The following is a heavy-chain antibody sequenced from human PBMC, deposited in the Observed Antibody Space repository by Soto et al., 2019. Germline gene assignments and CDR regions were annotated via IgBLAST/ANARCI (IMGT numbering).Heavy chain of an antibody. V-gene: IGHV1-69*06. CDR2: IIPIFGTA. J-gene: IGHJ4*02. CDR1: GGTFSSYA. Sequence: QVQLVQSGAEVKKPGSSVKVSCKASGGTFSSYAISWVRQAPGQGLEWMGGIIPIFGTANYAQKFQGRVTTTADKTKSTAYMELSSLRSEDTAVYYGATLSTFGGVIVTTSLDYWGQGTLVTVSS. CDR3: ATLSTFGGVIVTTSLDY. D-gene: IGHD3-16*02.